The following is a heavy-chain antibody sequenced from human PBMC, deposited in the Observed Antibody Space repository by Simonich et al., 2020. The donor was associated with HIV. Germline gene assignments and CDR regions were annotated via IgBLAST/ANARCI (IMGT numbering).Heavy chain of an antibody. D-gene: IGHD3-10*01. J-gene: IGHJ3*02. CDR3: ARTPIIRGIIVAFDI. CDR1: GFSLSTSGMR. CDR2: IDWDDDK. V-gene: IGHV2-70*04. Sequence: QVTLKESGPALVKPTQTPTLTCTFSGFSLSTSGMRVSWIRQPPGKALEWLARIDWDDDKFYSTSLKTRLTISKDTSKNQVVLTMTNMDPVDTATYYCARTPIIRGIIVAFDIWGQGTMVTVSS.